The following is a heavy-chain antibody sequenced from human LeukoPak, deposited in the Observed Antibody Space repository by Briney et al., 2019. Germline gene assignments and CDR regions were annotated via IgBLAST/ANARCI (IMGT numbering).Heavy chain of an antibody. CDR3: ARDIPLAGEEEGPNWFDP. D-gene: IGHD6-19*01. V-gene: IGHV3-7*03. J-gene: IGHJ5*02. CDR1: GFTFSSYW. CDR2: IKQDGSEK. Sequence: PGGSRRLSCAASGFTFSSYWMSWVRQAPGKGLEWVANIKQDGSEKYYVDSVKGRFTIPRDNAKNSLYLQMNSLRAEDTAVYYCARDIPLAGEEEGPNWFDPWGQGTLVTVSS.